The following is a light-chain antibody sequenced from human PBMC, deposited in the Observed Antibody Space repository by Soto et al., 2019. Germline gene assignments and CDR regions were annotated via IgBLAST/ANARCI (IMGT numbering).Light chain of an antibody. J-gene: IGKJ2*01. CDR3: QQRRNWYT. CDR1: QSVNSY. CDR2: DAS. V-gene: IGKV3-11*01. Sequence: EIVLTQSPATLSLSPGERATLSCRASQSVNSYLAWYQQKPGQAPRLLIYDASNRATGIPARFSGSGSGTDFTLTISSLEPEDSAVYYCQQRRNWYTFGQGTKLEIK.